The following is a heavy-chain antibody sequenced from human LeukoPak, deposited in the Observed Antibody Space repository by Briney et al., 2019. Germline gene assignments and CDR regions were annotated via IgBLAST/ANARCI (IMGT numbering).Heavy chain of an antibody. CDR3: AKGARSYYDSSGYSD. CDR2: FDPEDGET. J-gene: IGHJ4*02. V-gene: IGHV1-24*01. CDR1: GYTLTELS. Sequence: GASVKVSCKVSGYTLTELSMHWVRQAPGKGLEWMGGFDPEDGETIYAQKFQGRVTMTEDTSTDTAYMELSSLRAEDTAVYYCAKGARSYYDSSGYSDWGQGTLVTVSS. D-gene: IGHD3-22*01.